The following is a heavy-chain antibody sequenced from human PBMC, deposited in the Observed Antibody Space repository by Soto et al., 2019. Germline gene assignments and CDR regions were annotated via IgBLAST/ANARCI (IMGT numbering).Heavy chain of an antibody. CDR1: GYTLTELS. Sequence: ASVKVSCKVSGYTLTELSMHWVRQAPGKGLEWMGGFDPEDGETIYAQKFQGRVTMTEDTSTDTAYMELSSLRSDDTAVYYCATVKLWFGETFDYWGQGTLVTVSS. J-gene: IGHJ4*02. D-gene: IGHD3-10*01. CDR3: ATVKLWFGETFDY. CDR2: FDPEDGET. V-gene: IGHV1-24*01.